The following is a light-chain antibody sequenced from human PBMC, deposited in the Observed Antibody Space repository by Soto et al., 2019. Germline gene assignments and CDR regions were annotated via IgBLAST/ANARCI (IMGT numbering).Light chain of an antibody. J-gene: IGLJ1*01. Sequence: QPVLTQPPSASSTPGQTVTISCSGSTSNIGTFYVYWYQHLPGTAPKLLIYIGDQRASGVSDRFSGSKSGTSASLAISGLRSDDEADYYCAAWDDNLNAYVFGSGTKLTVL. CDR3: AAWDDNLNAYV. CDR2: IGD. V-gene: IGLV1-47*02. CDR1: TSNIGTFY.